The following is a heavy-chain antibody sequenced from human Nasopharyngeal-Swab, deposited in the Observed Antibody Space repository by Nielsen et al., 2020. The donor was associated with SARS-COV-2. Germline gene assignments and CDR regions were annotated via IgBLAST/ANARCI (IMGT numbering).Heavy chain of an antibody. CDR3: ASRRPRARGHFDY. Sequence: SETLSLTCAAYGGSFSGYYWSWIRQPPGKGLEWIGEINHSGSTNYNPSLKSRVTISVDTSKNQFSLKLSSVTAADTAVYYCASRRPRARGHFDYWGQGTLVTVSS. CDR1: GGSFSGYY. D-gene: IGHD6-6*01. CDR2: INHSGST. J-gene: IGHJ4*02. V-gene: IGHV4-34*01.